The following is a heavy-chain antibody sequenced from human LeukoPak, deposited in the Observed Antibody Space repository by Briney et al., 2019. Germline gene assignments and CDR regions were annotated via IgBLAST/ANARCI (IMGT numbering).Heavy chain of an antibody. Sequence: PGGSLRLSCAASKFTFVNYAMSWVRQAPGKGLEWVSTISGSGDATYYADSVKGRFTISRDNSKSTLYLQMNSLRAEDTAVYYCARAYSSGWYFDYWGQGTLVTVSS. CDR1: KFTFVNYA. D-gene: IGHD6-19*01. CDR2: ISGSGDAT. J-gene: IGHJ4*02. CDR3: ARAYSSGWYFDY. V-gene: IGHV3-23*01.